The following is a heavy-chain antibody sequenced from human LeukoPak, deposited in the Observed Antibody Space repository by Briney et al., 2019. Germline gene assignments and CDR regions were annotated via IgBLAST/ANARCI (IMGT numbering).Heavy chain of an antibody. V-gene: IGHV4-38-2*02. CDR1: GYSISSGYY. Sequence: SETLSLTCTVSGYSISSGYYWGWIRQPPGKGLEWIGSIYHSGSTYYNPSLKSRVTISVDTSKNQFSLKLSSVTAADTAVYYCAKEHGDPYYYDSSGYYLEYWGQGTLVTVSS. D-gene: IGHD3-22*01. CDR2: IYHSGST. J-gene: IGHJ4*02. CDR3: AKEHGDPYYYDSSGYYLEY.